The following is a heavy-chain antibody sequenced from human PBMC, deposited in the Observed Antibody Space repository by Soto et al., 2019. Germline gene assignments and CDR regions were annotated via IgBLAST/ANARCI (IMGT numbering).Heavy chain of an antibody. D-gene: IGHD3-9*01. J-gene: IGHJ2*01. CDR1: GGTFSSYA. Sequence: QVQLVQSGAEVKKPGSSVKVSCKASGGTFSSYAISWVRQAPGQGLEWMGGIIPIFGTANHAQKFQGRVTVTADESTSTAYMELSSLRSEDTAVYYCARDYYDILTGYYNGWYFDLWGRGTLVTVSS. CDR3: ARDYYDILTGYYNGWYFDL. V-gene: IGHV1-69*12. CDR2: IIPIFGTA.